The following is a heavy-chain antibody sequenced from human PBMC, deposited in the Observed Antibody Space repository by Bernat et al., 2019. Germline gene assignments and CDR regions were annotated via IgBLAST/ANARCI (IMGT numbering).Heavy chain of an antibody. CDR1: GFTFNTYG. CDR2: VYSTGTNE. V-gene: IGHV3-30*18. Sequence: QVQLVESGGGVVQPGRSLRLSCAASGFTFNTYGMHWVRQAPGKGLEWVAVVYSTGTNEYYADSVKGRFTISKDNSKNILHLQMNSLTLDDTALYYCVKDDEWGRFAYWGQGTPVTVSS. D-gene: IGHD2-8*01. J-gene: IGHJ4*02. CDR3: VKDDEWGRFAY.